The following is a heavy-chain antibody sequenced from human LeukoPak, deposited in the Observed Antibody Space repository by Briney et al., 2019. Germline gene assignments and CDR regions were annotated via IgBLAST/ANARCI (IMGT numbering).Heavy chain of an antibody. J-gene: IGHJ3*02. CDR2: ISAYNGNT. D-gene: IGHD4-17*01. V-gene: IGHV1-18*01. Sequence: ASVKVSCKASGYTFTSYGISWVRQAPGQGLEWMGWISAYNGNTNYAQKLQGRVTMTTDTSTSTAYMELRSLRSDDTAVYYCARAADGGYDYGDYVVKAFDIWGQGTMVTVSS. CDR1: GYTFTSYG. CDR3: ARAADGGYDYGDYVVKAFDI.